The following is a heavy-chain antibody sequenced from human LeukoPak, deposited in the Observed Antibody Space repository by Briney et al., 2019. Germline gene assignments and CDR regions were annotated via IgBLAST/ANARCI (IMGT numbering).Heavy chain of an antibody. CDR3: VREGNELLSKNFDY. CDR2: INPHSGGT. D-gene: IGHD2-21*02. Sequence: ASVTVSCKASGFTFTGYYIHWVRQAPGQGLEWMGYINPHSGGTNSPQKFQGGVTMTTDTSISAAYMELSSLISDDTAMYYCVREGNELLSKNFDYWGQGTLVTVSS. CDR1: GFTFTGYY. J-gene: IGHJ4*02. V-gene: IGHV1-2*02.